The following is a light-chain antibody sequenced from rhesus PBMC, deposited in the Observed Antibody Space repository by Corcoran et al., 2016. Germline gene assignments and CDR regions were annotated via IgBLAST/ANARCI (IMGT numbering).Light chain of an antibody. J-gene: IGKJ2*01. CDR2: KAS. CDR1: QGMSNW. Sequence: DIQMTQSPSSLSASVGDRVTITCRASQGMSNWLAWYQQKPGKAPKLQIYKASTLQSGVPSRLSGSRSGTEISLTISSLQPKDFATYFCQQHNSPPFSFGQGTKVEIK. V-gene: IGKV1-21*01. CDR3: QQHNSPPFS.